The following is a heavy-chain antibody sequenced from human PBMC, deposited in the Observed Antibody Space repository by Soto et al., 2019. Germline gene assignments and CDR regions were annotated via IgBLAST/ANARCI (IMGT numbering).Heavy chain of an antibody. CDR2: IDIFSATI. Sequence: EVQLVESGGGLVQPGGSLRLSCAASGFTFSDYNMIWVRQAPGKGLQWVSYIDIFSATIYYADSVRGRVTISRDNAKNALYLQMNSLRDEDKAVSYCARDGVAEIAYWGQGTLVTVSS. CDR1: GFTFSDYN. D-gene: IGHD2-15*01. V-gene: IGHV3-48*02. CDR3: ARDGVAEIAY. J-gene: IGHJ4*02.